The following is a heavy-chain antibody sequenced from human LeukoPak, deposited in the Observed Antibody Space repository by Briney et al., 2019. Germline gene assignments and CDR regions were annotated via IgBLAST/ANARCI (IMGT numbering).Heavy chain of an antibody. CDR2: INPNSGGT. J-gene: IGHJ4*02. Sequence: GASVKVSFKASGYTFTGYYMHWVRQAPGQGLEWMGWINPNSGGTNYAQKFQGRVTMTRDTSISTAYMELSRLRSDDTAVYYCARNYDSSGYYYDQFDYWGQGNLVTVSS. CDR1: GYTFTGYY. CDR3: ARNYDSSGYYYDQFDY. V-gene: IGHV1-2*02. D-gene: IGHD3-22*01.